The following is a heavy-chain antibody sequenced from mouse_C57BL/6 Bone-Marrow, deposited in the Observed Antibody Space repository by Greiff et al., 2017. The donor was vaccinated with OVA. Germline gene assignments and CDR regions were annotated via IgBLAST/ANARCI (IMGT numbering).Heavy chain of an antibody. V-gene: IGHV1-81*01. J-gene: IGHJ4*01. D-gene: IGHD2-4*01. Sequence: QVQLQPSGAELARPGASVKLSCKASGYTFTSYGISWVKQRTGQGLEWIGEIYPRSGNTSYNEKFKGKATLTADKSSSTAYMELRSLTSEDAAVYFCARSGDYGAMDYWGQGTSVTVSS. CDR1: GYTFTSYG. CDR3: ARSGDYGAMDY. CDR2: IYPRSGNT.